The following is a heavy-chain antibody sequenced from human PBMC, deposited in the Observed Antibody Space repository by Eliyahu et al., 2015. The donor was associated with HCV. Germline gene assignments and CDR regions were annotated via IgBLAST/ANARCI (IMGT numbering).Heavy chain of an antibody. J-gene: IGHJ3*02. CDR1: GGSVSSGSYY. CDR3: ARTLYNWNDVAAFDI. Sequence: QVQLQESGPGLVKPSETLSLTCTVSGGSVSSGSYYWSWIRQPPGKGLEWIGYIYYSGSPNYNPSLKSRVTISVDTSKNQFSLKLSSVTAADTAVYYCARTLYNWNDVAAFDIWGQGTMVTVSS. V-gene: IGHV4-61*01. D-gene: IGHD1-20*01. CDR2: IYYSGSP.